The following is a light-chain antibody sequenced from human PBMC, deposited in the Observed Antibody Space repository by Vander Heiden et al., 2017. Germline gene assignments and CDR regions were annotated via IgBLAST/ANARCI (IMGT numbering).Light chain of an antibody. CDR1: SLRSYY. Sequence: SSELTQDPAVSVALGQTVRITCQGASLRSYYASWYQQKPGQAPLFVIYGKNNRPSGIPDRFSGSSSGNTASLTITGAQAEDEADYYCNSRDSSGNHWVFGGGTKLTVL. J-gene: IGLJ3*02. CDR2: GKN. CDR3: NSRDSSGNHWV. V-gene: IGLV3-19*01.